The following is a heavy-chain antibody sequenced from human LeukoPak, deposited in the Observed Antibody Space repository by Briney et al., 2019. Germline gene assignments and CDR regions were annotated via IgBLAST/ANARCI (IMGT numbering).Heavy chain of an antibody. CDR2: TYYRSKWYN. D-gene: IGHD6-6*01. Sequence: SQTLSLTCAISGDSVFSNTTAWNWIRQSPSRGLEWLGRTYYRSKWYNDYAVSVKSRITINPDTSKNQFSLQLNSVTPEDTAVYYCARHSRSSPADIDFDYWGQGTLVTVSS. CDR3: ARHSRSSPADIDFDY. J-gene: IGHJ4*02. V-gene: IGHV6-1*01. CDR1: GDSVFSNTTA.